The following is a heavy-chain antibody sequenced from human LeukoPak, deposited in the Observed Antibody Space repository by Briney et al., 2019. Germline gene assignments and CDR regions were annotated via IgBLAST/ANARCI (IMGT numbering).Heavy chain of an antibody. D-gene: IGHD2-15*01. J-gene: IGHJ3*02. CDR2: FDPEDGET. CDR1: GYTLTELS. Sequence: GASVKASCKVSGYTLTELSMHWVRQAPGKGLEWMGGFDPEDGETIYAQKFQGRVTMTEDTSTDTAYMELSSLRSEDTAVYYCATDYRVVAATFDAFDIWGQRTMVTVSS. V-gene: IGHV1-24*01. CDR3: ATDYRVVAATFDAFDI.